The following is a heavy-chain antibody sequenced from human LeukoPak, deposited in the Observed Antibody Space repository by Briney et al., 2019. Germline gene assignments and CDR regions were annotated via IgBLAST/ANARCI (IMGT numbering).Heavy chain of an antibody. Sequence: SVTGSCKASGGTFSSYAISWVRQAPGQGLEWMGGIIPIFGTANYAQKFQGRVTITTDESTSTAYMELSSLRSEDTAVYYCARDGDSEGFDYWGQGTLVTVSS. V-gene: IGHV1-69*05. J-gene: IGHJ4*02. CDR1: GGTFSSYA. CDR2: IIPIFGTA. D-gene: IGHD1-14*01. CDR3: ARDGDSEGFDY.